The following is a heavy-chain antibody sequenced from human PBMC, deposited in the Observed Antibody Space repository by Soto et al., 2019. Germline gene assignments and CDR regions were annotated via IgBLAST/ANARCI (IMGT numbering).Heavy chain of an antibody. CDR1: GFTFSSYA. J-gene: IGHJ3*02. V-gene: IGHV3-23*01. CDR2: ISGSGGST. D-gene: IGHD3-22*01. CDR3: AKDPTMIVVVISEAAFDI. Sequence: GGSLRLSCAASGFTFSSYAMSWVRQAPGKGLEWVSAISGSGGSTYYADSVKGRFTISRDNSKNTLYLQMNSLRAEDTAVYYCAKDPTMIVVVISEAAFDIWGQGTMVTVSS.